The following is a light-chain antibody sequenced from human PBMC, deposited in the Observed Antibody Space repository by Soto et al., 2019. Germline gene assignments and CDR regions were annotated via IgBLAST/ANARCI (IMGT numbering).Light chain of an antibody. CDR3: QQYNSYSWT. J-gene: IGKJ1*01. Sequence: DIQMTQSPSTLSASVGDRVTITCRASQTISGWLAWYQQKPGKAPKLLISKASNLESGVPSRFSGSGSGTEFTLTISSLQPDDLATYFCQQYNSYSWTFGQGTKVEIK. CDR2: KAS. CDR1: QTISGW. V-gene: IGKV1-5*03.